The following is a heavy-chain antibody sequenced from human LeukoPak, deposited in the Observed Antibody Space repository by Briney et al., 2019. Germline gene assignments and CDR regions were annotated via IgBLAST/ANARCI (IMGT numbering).Heavy chain of an antibody. D-gene: IGHD6-19*01. CDR1: GVSIIGYY. CDR2: IYTSGST. Sequence: SETLSLTCTVSGVSIIGYYWSWIRQPAGKGLEWIGRIYTSGSTNYNPSLKSRVTMSVDTSNNQFSLKLSSVTAADTAVCYCARSSGWYWFDPWGQGTLVTVSS. V-gene: IGHV4-4*07. CDR3: ARSSGWYWFDP. J-gene: IGHJ5*02.